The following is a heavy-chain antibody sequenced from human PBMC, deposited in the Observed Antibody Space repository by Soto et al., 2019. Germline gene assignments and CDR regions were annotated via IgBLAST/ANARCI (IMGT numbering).Heavy chain of an antibody. CDR1: AYSISSGYS. Sequence: SETLSLTCAVSAYSISSGYSWGWIRQSPGKGLEWIGSIYHSGSTYYNPSLKSRVTISLDTSKNQVSLKMSSVTAADTAVYYCARAPGDLAYYFDYWGQGIPVTVSS. D-gene: IGHD7-27*01. CDR3: ARAPGDLAYYFDY. CDR2: IYHSGST. J-gene: IGHJ4*02. V-gene: IGHV4-38-2*01.